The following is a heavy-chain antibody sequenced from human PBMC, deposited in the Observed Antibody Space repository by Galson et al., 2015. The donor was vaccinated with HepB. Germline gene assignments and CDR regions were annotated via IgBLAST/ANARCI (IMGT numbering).Heavy chain of an antibody. J-gene: IGHJ4*02. CDR2: ISAYNGNT. CDR3: ARDRFSETTYYDFWSGYYLTQPIDFDY. CDR1: GYTFTSYG. V-gene: IGHV1-18*01. D-gene: IGHD3-3*01. Sequence: SVKVSCKASGYTFTSYGISWVRQAPGQGLEWMGWISAYNGNTNYAQKLQGRVTMTTDTSTSTAYMELRSLRSDDTAVYYCARDRFSETTYYDFWSGYYLTQPIDFDYWGQGTLVTVSS.